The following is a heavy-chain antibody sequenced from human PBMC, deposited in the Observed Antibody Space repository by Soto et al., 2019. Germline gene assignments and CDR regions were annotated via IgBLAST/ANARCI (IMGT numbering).Heavy chain of an antibody. CDR2: ISISSSYT. D-gene: IGHD6-19*01. J-gene: IGHJ4*02. Sequence: GGSLRLSCAASGFTFSDYYMSWIRQAPGKGLERVSYISISSSYTNYADSVKGRFTISRDNAKNSLYLQMNSLRAEDTAVYYCAREVAVAGLYYFDYWGQGTLVTVSS. CDR1: GFTFSDYY. V-gene: IGHV3-11*05. CDR3: AREVAVAGLYYFDY.